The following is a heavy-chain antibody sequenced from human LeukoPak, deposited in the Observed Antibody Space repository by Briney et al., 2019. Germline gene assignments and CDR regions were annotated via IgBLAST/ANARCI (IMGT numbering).Heavy chain of an antibody. D-gene: IGHD3-22*01. Sequence: GASAKVSCKVSGYTLTELSMHWVRQAPGEGLEWMGGFDPEDGETIYAQKFQGRVTMTEDTSTDTAYMELSSLRSEDTAVYYCATDGGRYYYDSSGYPPFDPWGQGTLVTVSS. CDR2: FDPEDGET. CDR3: ATDGGRYYYDSSGYPPFDP. V-gene: IGHV1-24*01. J-gene: IGHJ5*02. CDR1: GYTLTELS.